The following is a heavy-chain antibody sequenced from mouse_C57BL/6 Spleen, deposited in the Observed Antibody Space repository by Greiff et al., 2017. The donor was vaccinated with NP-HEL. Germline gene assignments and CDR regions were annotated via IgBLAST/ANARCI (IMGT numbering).Heavy chain of an antibody. CDR3: AREGDYDGAY. J-gene: IGHJ3*01. CDR2: IDPSDSYT. CDR1: GYTFTSYW. Sequence: VQLQQSGAELVRPGTSVKLSCKASGYTFTSYWMHWVKQRPGQGLEWIGVIDPSDSYTNSNQKCKGKATLTVDTSSSTAYMQLSSLTSEDSAVYLCAREGDYDGAYLGQGTLVTVAA. D-gene: IGHD2-4*01. V-gene: IGHV1-59*01.